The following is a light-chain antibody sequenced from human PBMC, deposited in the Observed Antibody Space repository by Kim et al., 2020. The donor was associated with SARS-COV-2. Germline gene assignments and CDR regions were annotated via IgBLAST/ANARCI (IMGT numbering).Light chain of an antibody. CDR2: WAS. J-gene: IGKJ4*01. CDR3: QQFYSTLFT. Sequence: ATINSKSSHSILYSANNKNYLAWYQQKPGQPPKLLIYWASTRESGVPDRVSGSGYGTDFPLTISGLQAEDVAVYYCQQFYSTLFTFGGGTKVDIK. CDR1: HSILYSANNKNY. V-gene: IGKV4-1*01.